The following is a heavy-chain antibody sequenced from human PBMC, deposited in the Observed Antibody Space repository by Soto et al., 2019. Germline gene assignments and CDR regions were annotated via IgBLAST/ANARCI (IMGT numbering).Heavy chain of an antibody. CDR2: ISGSGGRS. V-gene: IGHV3-23*01. D-gene: IGHD3-16*01. Sequence: EVQMLDSGGGLVQPGGSLRLSCAASGFTFSNYAMTWVRQGPGKVLECVPGISGSGGRSYYEDSVKGRFTISRDNSKSTLYLQMNSLRAEDTDVYYCAKAYFVWSSEQPYYFDYWGQGTLVTVSS. J-gene: IGHJ4*02. CDR3: AKAYFVWSSEQPYYFDY. CDR1: GFTFSNYA.